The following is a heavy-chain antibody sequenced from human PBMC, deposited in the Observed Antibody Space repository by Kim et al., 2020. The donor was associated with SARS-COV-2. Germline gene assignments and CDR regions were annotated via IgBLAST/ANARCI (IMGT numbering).Heavy chain of an antibody. Sequence: PNRGGTNNAQKFQGRVTMTRDTSISTAYMELSRLRSDDTAVYYCARSWDNWGQGTLVTVSS. V-gene: IGHV1-2*02. J-gene: IGHJ4*02. CDR2: PNRGGT. CDR3: ARSWDN.